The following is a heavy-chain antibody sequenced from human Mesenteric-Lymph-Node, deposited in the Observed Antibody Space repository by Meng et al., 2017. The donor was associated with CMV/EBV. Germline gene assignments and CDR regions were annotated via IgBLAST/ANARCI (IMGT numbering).Heavy chain of an antibody. V-gene: IGHV3-23*01. CDR2: VTGSSSVT. D-gene: IGHD1-7*01. J-gene: IGHJ6*02. Sequence: GESLKISCAASGFTFSNFAMSWVRQAPGKGLEWVSAVTGSSSVTYYADSVKGRFTISRDNSRNTLYLQMSSLRAADTAVYYCARKSGTTGYSYYGMDVWGQGTTVTVSS. CDR3: ARKSGTTGYSYYGMDV. CDR1: GFTFSNFA.